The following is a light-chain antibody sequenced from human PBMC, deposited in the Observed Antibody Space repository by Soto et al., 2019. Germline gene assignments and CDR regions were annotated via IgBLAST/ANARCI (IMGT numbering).Light chain of an antibody. CDR3: QHYDQWPWT. V-gene: IGKV3-15*01. Sequence: EIVMTQSPATVSLSPGERATLSCRASPGVSNTLAWYQQRPGQAPRLLIYGASIRAPGIPARFSGGGSGTEFTLTISSLQSEDFGVYFCQHYDQWPWTFGRGTKVDIK. CDR2: GAS. CDR1: PGVSNT. J-gene: IGKJ1*01.